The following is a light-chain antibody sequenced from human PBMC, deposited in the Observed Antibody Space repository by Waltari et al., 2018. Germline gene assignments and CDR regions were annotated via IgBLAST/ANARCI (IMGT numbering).Light chain of an antibody. J-gene: IGLJ7*01. CDR3: QSTDSTGSHAV. CDR2: KAS. V-gene: IGLV3-25*03. Sequence: SYELTQPPSVPVSLGQTARITCTGDAWPTNYAYWHQQKASQAPLLMISKASEWPSGIPERFSGSSSGTTVTLTISGVQAEDEADYYCQSTDSTGSHAVFGGGTQLTVL. CDR1: AWPTNY.